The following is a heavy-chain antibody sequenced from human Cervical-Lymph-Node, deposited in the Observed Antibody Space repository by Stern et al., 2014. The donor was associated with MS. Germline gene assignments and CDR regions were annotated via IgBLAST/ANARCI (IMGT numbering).Heavy chain of an antibody. D-gene: IGHD2-21*02. CDR2: ISYDGRNA. V-gene: IGHV3-30*04. J-gene: IGHJ2*01. Sequence: VQLVESGGGVVQPGRSLRLSCAASGITFSAFAFHLVRQAPGKGLEWVSVISYDGRNAYYADSVKGRFTISRDNSRNTLFLQMTSLRAEDTAFYYCARHMTHGPLDHWGRGTLVTVSS. CDR1: GITFSAFA. CDR3: ARHMTHGPLDH.